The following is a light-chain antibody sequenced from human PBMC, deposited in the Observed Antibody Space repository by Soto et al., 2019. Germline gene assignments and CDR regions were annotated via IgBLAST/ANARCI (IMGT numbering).Light chain of an antibody. CDR2: KAS. CDR3: QHYNSYSEA. J-gene: IGKJ1*01. CDR1: QGISSY. V-gene: IGKV1-5*03. Sequence: DIRMSQSPSPLSASVGDRVTITCRASQGISSYLAWYQQKPGKAPKLLIYKASTLKSGVPSRFSGSGSGTEFTLTISSLQPDDFATYYCQHYNSYSEAFGQGTKVDIK.